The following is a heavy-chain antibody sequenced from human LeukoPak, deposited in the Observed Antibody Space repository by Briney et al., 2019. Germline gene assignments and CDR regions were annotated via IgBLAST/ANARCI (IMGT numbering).Heavy chain of an antibody. V-gene: IGHV3-20*04. CDR2: INWNGGST. J-gene: IGHJ4*02. Sequence: GGSLRLSCAASGFPFDDHGMSWVRQAPGKGLEWVSGINWNGGSTGYADSVKGRFTISRDNAKNSLYLQMNSLRAEDTALYYCAGGDRSGWYFDYWGQGTLVTVSS. D-gene: IGHD6-19*01. CDR1: GFPFDDHG. CDR3: AGGDRSGWYFDY.